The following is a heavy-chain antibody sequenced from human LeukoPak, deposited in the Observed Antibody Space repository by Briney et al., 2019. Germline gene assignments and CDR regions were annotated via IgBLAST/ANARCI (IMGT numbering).Heavy chain of an antibody. V-gene: IGHV3-23*01. Sequence: GGSLRLSCAASGFTFSSYAMSWVRQAAGKGLEWVSAISGSGGSTYYADSVKGRFTISRDDSKNTLYLQMNSLRAEDTAVYYCAKRGYCGGDCFDYWGQGTLVTVSS. CDR3: AKRGYCGGDCFDY. CDR1: GFTFSSYA. J-gene: IGHJ4*02. CDR2: ISGSGGST. D-gene: IGHD2-21*01.